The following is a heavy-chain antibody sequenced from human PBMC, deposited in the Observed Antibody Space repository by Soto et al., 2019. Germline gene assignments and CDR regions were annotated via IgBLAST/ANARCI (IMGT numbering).Heavy chain of an antibody. J-gene: IGHJ6*02. CDR1: GFTLTNYW. CDR3: ARGGAARAYYYYGMDV. V-gene: IGHV3-74*01. Sequence: EVQLVESGGGLVQPGGSLRLSCAASGFTLTNYWMHWVRQAPGKGLVWVSRINSNGRSITYADSVKGRFTISRDNATNTLYLQMNSLRAEDTAVYYCARGGAARAYYYYGMDVWGQGTTLTVSS. D-gene: IGHD6-13*01. CDR2: INSNGRSI.